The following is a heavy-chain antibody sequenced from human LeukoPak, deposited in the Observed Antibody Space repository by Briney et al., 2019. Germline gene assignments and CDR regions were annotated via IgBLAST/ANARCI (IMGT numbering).Heavy chain of an antibody. V-gene: IGHV1-18*01. D-gene: IGHD1-1*01. CDR2: ISAYNGNT. J-gene: IGHJ4*02. CDR3: ARETARYNWNVFDY. Sequence: ASLKVSCKASGYTFTSYGISWVRQAPGQGLEWMGWISAYNGNTNYAQKLQGRVTMTTDTSTSTAYMELRSLRSDDTAVYYCARETARYNWNVFDYWGQGTLVTVSS. CDR1: GYTFTSYG.